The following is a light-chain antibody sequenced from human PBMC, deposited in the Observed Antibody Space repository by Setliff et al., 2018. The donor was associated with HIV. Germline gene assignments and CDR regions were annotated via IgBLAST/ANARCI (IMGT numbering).Light chain of an antibody. CDR2: EVR. J-gene: IGLJ1*01. V-gene: IGLV2-14*01. CDR3: SSYAITNTLP. CDR1: SSDVGGYNY. Sequence: QSALTQPASVSGSPGQSITISCTGTSSDVGGYNYVSWYKPHPGKAPKLIIYEVRNRPSGVSNRFPGSKSGNTASLTISGLQAEDEGDYYCSSYAITNTLPFGTGTKVTVL.